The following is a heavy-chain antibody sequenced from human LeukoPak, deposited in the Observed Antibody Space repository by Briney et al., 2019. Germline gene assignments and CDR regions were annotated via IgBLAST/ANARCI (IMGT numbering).Heavy chain of an antibody. D-gene: IGHD5-12*01. J-gene: IGHJ4*02. CDR1: GFTFGGYV. Sequence: GGSLRLSCTASGFTFGGYVMHWVRQAPGKGLEWVSGIPYAGGTNTFYGDPVKGRFTISRDNSKNTLYLQMNSLRAEDTAVYYCARDYLWLRWWGQGTLVTVSS. CDR3: ARDYLWLRW. V-gene: IGHV3-30*04. CDR2: IPYAGGTNT.